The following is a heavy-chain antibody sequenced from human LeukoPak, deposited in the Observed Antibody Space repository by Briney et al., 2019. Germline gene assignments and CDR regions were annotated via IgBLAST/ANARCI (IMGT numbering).Heavy chain of an antibody. CDR1: GGSISSYY. CDR3: SSGSGYRIEN. CDR2: IHNTGST. D-gene: IGHD6-13*01. Sequence: PSETLSLTCTVSGGSISSYYWSWIRQPPGKGLEWIGYIHNTGSTNYNPSLKGRVTISVDTSKNQFSLKLSSVTTADTAVYHCSSGSGYRIENWGQGTPVTVSP. J-gene: IGHJ4*02. V-gene: IGHV4-59*01.